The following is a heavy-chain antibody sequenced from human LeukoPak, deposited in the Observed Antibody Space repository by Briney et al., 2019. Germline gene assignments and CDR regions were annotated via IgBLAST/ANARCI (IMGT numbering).Heavy chain of an antibody. CDR1: GFTFSNYG. D-gene: IGHD3-22*01. CDR3: AKATGRYYDSSAF. V-gene: IGHV3-30*18. CDR2: ISYDGSNK. Sequence: GRSLRLSCAASGFTFSNYGMHWVREAPGKGLVWVAVISYDGSNKYYADSVKGRFTISRDNSKNTLSLQMNSLRAEDTAVYYCAKATGRYYDSSAFWCQGTLVTVSS. J-gene: IGHJ4*02.